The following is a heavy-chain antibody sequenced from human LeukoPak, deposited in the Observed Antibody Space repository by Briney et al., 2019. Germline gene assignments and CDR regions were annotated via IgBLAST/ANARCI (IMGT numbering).Heavy chain of an antibody. D-gene: IGHD3-3*01. J-gene: IGHJ5*02. CDR1: GGSISSSSYY. CDR3: ARTLLRLKGFDP. V-gene: IGHV4-39*01. Sequence: PSETLSLTCTVSGGSISSSSYYWGWNRQPPGKGLEWIGSIYYSGSTYYNPSLKSRVTISVDTSKNQFSLKLSTVTAADTAVYYCARTLLRLKGFDPWGQGTLVTVSS. CDR2: IYYSGST.